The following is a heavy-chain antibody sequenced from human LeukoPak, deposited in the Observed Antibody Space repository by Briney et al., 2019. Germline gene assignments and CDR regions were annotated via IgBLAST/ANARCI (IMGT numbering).Heavy chain of an antibody. D-gene: IGHD6-19*01. J-gene: IGHJ1*01. CDR2: IYPGDSDT. CDR3: ARLLGGWPCPFQH. Sequence: GESLKISCKGSGYSFTSYWIGWARPMPGKGLEWMGIIYPGDSDTRYSPSFQGQVTISADKSISTAYLLWSSLKASDTAMYYCARLLGGWPCPFQHWGQGTLVTVSS. V-gene: IGHV5-51*01. CDR1: GYSFTSYW.